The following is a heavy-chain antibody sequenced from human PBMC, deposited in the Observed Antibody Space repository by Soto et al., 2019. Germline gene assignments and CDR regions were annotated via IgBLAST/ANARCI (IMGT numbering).Heavy chain of an antibody. Sequence: QVQLVQSGAEVKKPGSSVKVSCKASGGTFSSYAISWVRQAPGQGLEWMGGFIPIFGTANYAQKFQGRVTITADESTSTAYMELSSLRSEDTAVYYCARGRYYGSGSRTDYYYYYGMDVWGQGTTVTVSS. J-gene: IGHJ6*02. CDR2: FIPIFGTA. CDR3: ARGRYYGSGSRTDYYYYYGMDV. CDR1: GGTFSSYA. D-gene: IGHD3-10*01. V-gene: IGHV1-69*12.